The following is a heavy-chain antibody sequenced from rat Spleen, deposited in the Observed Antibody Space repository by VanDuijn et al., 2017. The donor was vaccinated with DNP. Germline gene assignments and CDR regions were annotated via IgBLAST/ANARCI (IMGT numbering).Heavy chain of an antibody. V-gene: IGHV5-34*01. CDR3: ARQIY. Sequence: EVQLVESGGGLVQPGRSLKLSCLASGFTFNNYGMNWIRQAPGKGLEWVASISSSSRYIYYADTVKGRFTISREDVKNTLYLQMTSLRSEDTAFYYCARQIYWGQGVMVTVSS. J-gene: IGHJ2*01. CDR1: GFTFNNYG. CDR2: ISSSSRYI.